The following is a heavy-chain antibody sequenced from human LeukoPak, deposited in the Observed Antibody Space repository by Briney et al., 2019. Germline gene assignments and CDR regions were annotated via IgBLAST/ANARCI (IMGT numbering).Heavy chain of an antibody. CDR3: AVDRWELLSY. V-gene: IGHV4-59*12. Sequence: SETLSLTCSVSGGSISTAYWSWIRQPPGKGLEWIGNIHYSGITNYNSSLKSRVTISVDTSKNQFSLKLSSVTAADTAVYYCAVDRWELLSYWGQGTLVTVSS. J-gene: IGHJ4*02. D-gene: IGHD1-26*01. CDR1: GGSISTAY. CDR2: IHYSGIT.